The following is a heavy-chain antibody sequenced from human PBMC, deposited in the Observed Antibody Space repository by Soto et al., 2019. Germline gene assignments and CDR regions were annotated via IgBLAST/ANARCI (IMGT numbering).Heavy chain of an antibody. J-gene: IGHJ6*04. CDR2: IDNAGTDS. CDR1: GFTLRGRS. V-gene: IGHV3-74*01. D-gene: IGHD3-10*01. CDR3: ARGWFGPDV. Sequence: EVQLVESGGGLVQPGGSLRLSCAASGFTLRGRSMHWVRQAPGKGLVWVSGIDNAGTDSTYADSVKGRFTSSRDNAKNMLYLQMNSLRGEDTAVYYCARGWFGPDVWGKGTTVTVSS.